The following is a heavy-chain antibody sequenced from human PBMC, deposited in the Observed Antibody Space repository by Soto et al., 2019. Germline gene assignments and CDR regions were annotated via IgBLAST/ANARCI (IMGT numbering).Heavy chain of an antibody. D-gene: IGHD2-8*01. Sequence: SETLSLTCTVSGGSVSNSNYYWGWIRQPPGKGLEWIGSVYYRGRSYSKSSVKSRVTISVDTSKNQFSLNLNSVTASDTAVYYCVSQRTSVLTQAYFDYWGPGALVTVSS. J-gene: IGHJ4*02. V-gene: IGHV4-39*01. CDR2: VYYRGRS. CDR3: VSQRTSVLTQAYFDY. CDR1: GGSVSNSNYY.